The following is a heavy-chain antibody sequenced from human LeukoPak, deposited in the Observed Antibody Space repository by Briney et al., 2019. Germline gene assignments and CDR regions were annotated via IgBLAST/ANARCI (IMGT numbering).Heavy chain of an antibody. V-gene: IGHV3-30*02. Sequence: GGSLRLSCAASGFTLSSYGMHWVRQAPGKGLEWVAFIRYDGSNKYYPDSVKGRFTISRDDSKNTLYLQMNSLRAEDTAVYYCAKAGSSGWYYFDYWGQGTLVTVSS. D-gene: IGHD6-19*01. CDR2: IRYDGSNK. CDR1: GFTLSSYG. J-gene: IGHJ4*02. CDR3: AKAGSSGWYYFDY.